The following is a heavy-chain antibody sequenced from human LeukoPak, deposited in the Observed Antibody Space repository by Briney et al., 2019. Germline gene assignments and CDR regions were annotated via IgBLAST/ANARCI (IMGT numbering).Heavy chain of an antibody. Sequence: ASVKVSCKVSGYTLTELSMHWVRQAPGKGLEWMGGFDPEDGETIYAQKFQGRVTITADESTSTAYMELSSLRSEDTAVYYCARVGATYSGDPWGQGTLVTVSS. CDR1: GYTLTELS. V-gene: IGHV1-24*01. CDR2: FDPEDGET. CDR3: ARVGATYSGDP. D-gene: IGHD1-26*01. J-gene: IGHJ5*02.